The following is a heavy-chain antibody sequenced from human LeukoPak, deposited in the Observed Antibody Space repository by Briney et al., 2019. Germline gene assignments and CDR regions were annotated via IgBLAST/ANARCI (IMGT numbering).Heavy chain of an antibody. J-gene: IGHJ6*03. CDR2: TYYRSKWYN. V-gene: IGHV6-1*01. CDR1: GDSVSSNSAA. D-gene: IGHD4-11*01. Sequence: SQTLSLTCAISGDSVSSNSAAWNWIRQSPSRGLEWLGRTYYRSKWYNDYAVSVKSRITIKPDTSKNQFSLKLSSVTAADTAVYYCARDLREATVTTYYYYMDVWGKGTTVTVSS. CDR3: ARDLREATVTTYYYYMDV.